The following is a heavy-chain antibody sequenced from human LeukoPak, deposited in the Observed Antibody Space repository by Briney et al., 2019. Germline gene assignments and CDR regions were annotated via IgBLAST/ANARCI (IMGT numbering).Heavy chain of an antibody. V-gene: IGHV5-51*01. CDR1: GYSFTTYW. CDR3: ARAQSCGGGRYYPDS. CDR2: IYLGDSDT. D-gene: IGHD2-21*01. Sequence: ESRKISCKGSGYSFTTYWIGWVRQMPEKGLEWMGIIYLGDSDTRYSPFFRGQVTISADKFISTAYLKWSSLKASDTATYYCARAQSCGGGRYYPDSWVQGTLATVPS. J-gene: IGHJ5*01.